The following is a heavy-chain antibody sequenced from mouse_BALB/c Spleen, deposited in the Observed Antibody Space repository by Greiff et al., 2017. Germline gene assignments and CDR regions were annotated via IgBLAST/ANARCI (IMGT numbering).Heavy chain of an antibody. CDR2: ISSGGST. D-gene: IGHD2-2*01. CDR1: GFSFSSYA. CDR3: ARSGLRYYFDY. V-gene: IGHV5-6-5*01. Sequence: EVMLVESGGGLVKPGGSLKLSCAASGFSFSSYAMSWVRQTPEKRLEWVASISSGGSTYYPDSVKGRFTISRDKARNILYLQMSSLGSEDTAMYYCARSGLRYYFDYWGQGTTLTVSS. J-gene: IGHJ2*01.